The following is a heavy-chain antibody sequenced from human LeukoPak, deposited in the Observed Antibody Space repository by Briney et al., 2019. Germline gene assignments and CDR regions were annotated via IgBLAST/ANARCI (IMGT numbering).Heavy chain of an antibody. CDR1: GFTFSSYA. Sequence: PGGSLRLSCSASGFTFSSYAMHWVRQAPGKGLEYVSAISSNGGSTYYADSVKGRFTISRDNSKNTLYLQMSSLRAEDTAVHYCVKGVWGYSSSWYDYWGQGTLVTVSS. CDR2: ISSNGGST. J-gene: IGHJ4*02. V-gene: IGHV3-64D*06. CDR3: VKGVWGYSSSWYDY. D-gene: IGHD6-13*01.